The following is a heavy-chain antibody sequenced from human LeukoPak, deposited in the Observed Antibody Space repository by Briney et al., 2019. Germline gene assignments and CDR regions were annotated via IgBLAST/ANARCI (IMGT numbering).Heavy chain of an antibody. Sequence: PGGSLRLSCAASGFTFSSYTMHWVRQAPGKGLEYVSAISSNGGSTYYVNSVKGRFTISRDNSKNTLFLQMGSLRAEDMAVYYCARGYRSGGGCYRYFDYWGQGTLVTVSS. CDR3: ARGYRSGGGCYRYFDY. J-gene: IGHJ4*02. V-gene: IGHV3-64*01. D-gene: IGHD2-15*01. CDR1: GFTFSSYT. CDR2: ISSNGGST.